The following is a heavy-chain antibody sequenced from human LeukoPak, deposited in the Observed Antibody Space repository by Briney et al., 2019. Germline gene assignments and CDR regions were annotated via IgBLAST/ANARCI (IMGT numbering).Heavy chain of an antibody. CDR1: GGSFSSSSYY. CDR2: IYYSGST. V-gene: IGHV4-39*07. Sequence: SETLSLTCTVSGGSFSSSSYYWGWLRQPPGKGREWIGSIYYSGSTYYNPSLKSRVTISVDTSKNQFSLKLTSVTAADTAVYYCARVGPWGVYYFDYWGQGTLVTVSS. CDR3: ARVGPWGVYYFDY. D-gene: IGHD3-10*01. J-gene: IGHJ4*02.